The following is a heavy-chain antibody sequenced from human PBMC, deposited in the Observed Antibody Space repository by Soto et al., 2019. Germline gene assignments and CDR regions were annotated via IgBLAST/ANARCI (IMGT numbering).Heavy chain of an antibody. CDR1: GFTFSSYA. D-gene: IGHD1-26*01. J-gene: IGHJ5*02. CDR3: AKSGRASDMYNWFDP. Sequence: EVQLLESGGGLVQPGGSLRLSCTGSGFTFSSYAMNWVRQAPGKGLECVSTISGSGGTTYYADSVKGRFTISRDNSKNTRYLQMSSLRAEDAAVYYCAKSGRASDMYNWFDPWGQGTLVTVSS. V-gene: IGHV3-23*01. CDR2: ISGSGGTT.